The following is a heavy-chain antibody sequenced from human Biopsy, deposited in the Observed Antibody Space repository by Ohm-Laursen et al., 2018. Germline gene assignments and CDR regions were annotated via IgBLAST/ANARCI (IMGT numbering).Heavy chain of an antibody. J-gene: IGHJ3*01. CDR3: VGGQRGPPIGVTVPGDAFDL. CDR2: RIPYFNTI. Sequence: GASVKASCKVSGVTFATYAFGWVRQAPGQGLEWMGGRIPYFNTIYYARNFQDRAVITADRSARTTDMQLSCLKPDDTAVYYCVGGQRGPPIGVTVPGDAFDLWGPGTMVTVSP. V-gene: IGHV1-69*13. D-gene: IGHD3-3*01. CDR1: GVTFATYA.